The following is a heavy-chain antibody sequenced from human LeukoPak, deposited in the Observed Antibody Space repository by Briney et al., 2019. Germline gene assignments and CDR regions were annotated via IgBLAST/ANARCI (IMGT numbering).Heavy chain of an antibody. D-gene: IGHD2-15*01. Sequence: SETLPLTCTVSGASISSYYWSWIRQSPGKGLEWIGYIYDRGSTNYNPSLKSRVTISVDTSKKQFSLKLSSVTAADTAVYYCASVEKGYCSGGSCYPIWGQGTMVTVSS. V-gene: IGHV4-59*01. CDR2: IYDRGST. CDR1: GASISSYY. J-gene: IGHJ3*02. CDR3: ASVEKGYCSGGSCYPI.